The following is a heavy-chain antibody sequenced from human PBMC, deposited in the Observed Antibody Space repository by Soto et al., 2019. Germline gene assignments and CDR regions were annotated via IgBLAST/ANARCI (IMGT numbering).Heavy chain of an antibody. CDR3: ARHNGPLYVGYYYDMDV. CDR1: GGSISSSSYY. CDR2: IYYRGYT. V-gene: IGHV4-39*01. D-gene: IGHD3-16*01. Sequence: PSETLSLTCTVSGGSISSSSYYWGWIRQPPGKGLEWIGSIYYRGYTYYNPSLKSRVTISVDTSKKHFSLKLSSVTAADTAVYYCARHNGPLYVGYYYDMDVWGQGTTVTVSS. J-gene: IGHJ6*02.